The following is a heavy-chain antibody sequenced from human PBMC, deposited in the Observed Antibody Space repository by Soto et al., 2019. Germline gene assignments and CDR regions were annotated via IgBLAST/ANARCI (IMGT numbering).Heavy chain of an antibody. CDR3: ATEGYSYGSNWFDP. CDR1: GYILTELS. V-gene: IGHV1-24*01. J-gene: IGHJ5*02. Sequence: GASVKVSCKVSGYILTELSMHWVRQAPGKGLEWMGGFDPEDGETIYAQKFQGRVTMTEDTSTDTAYMELSSLRSEDTAVYYCATEGYSYGSNWFDPWGQGTLVTVSS. D-gene: IGHD5-18*01. CDR2: FDPEDGET.